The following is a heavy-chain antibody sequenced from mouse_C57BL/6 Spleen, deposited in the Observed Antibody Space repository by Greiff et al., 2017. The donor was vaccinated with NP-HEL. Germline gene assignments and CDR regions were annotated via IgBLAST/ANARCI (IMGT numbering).Heavy chain of an antibody. D-gene: IGHD1-1*01. CDR1: GYAFTNYL. V-gene: IGHV1-54*01. J-gene: IGHJ1*03. CDR2: INPGSGGT. Sequence: QVQLKESGAELVRPGTSVKVSCKASGYAFTNYLIEWVKQRPGQGLEWIGVINPGSGGTNHNEKFKGKATLTADKSSSPAYMQLSSLTSEDSAVYFCAREGITTEGYFDVWGTGTTVTVSS. CDR3: AREGITTEGYFDV.